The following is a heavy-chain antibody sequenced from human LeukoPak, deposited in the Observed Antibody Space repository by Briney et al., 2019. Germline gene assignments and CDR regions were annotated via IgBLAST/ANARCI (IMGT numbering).Heavy chain of an antibody. CDR1: GFTFSSYG. D-gene: IGHD5/OR15-5a*01. CDR2: ISYDGSNK. CDR3: AKGVSGY. V-gene: IGHV3-30*18. Sequence: GGSLRLSCAASGFTFSSYGMHWVRQAPGKGLEWVAVISYDGSNKYYADSVKGRFTISRDNSKNTLYLQMNSLRAEDTAVYYCAKGVSGYWGHGTLVTVSS. J-gene: IGHJ4*01.